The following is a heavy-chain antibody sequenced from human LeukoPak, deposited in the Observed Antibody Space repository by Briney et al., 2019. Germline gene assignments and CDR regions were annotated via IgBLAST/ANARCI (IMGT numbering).Heavy chain of an antibody. CDR1: GFTFSSYS. D-gene: IGHD5-18*01. V-gene: IGHV3-48*01. CDR2: ISSSSSSI. J-gene: IGHJ5*02. CDR3: ARAGDTAMVLFYWFDP. Sequence: GGSLRLSCAASGFTFSSYSMNWVRQAPGKGLEWVSYISSSSSSIQYADSVKGRFTISRDNAKNSQYLQMNSLRAEDTAVYYCARAGDTAMVLFYWFDPWGQGTLVTVSS.